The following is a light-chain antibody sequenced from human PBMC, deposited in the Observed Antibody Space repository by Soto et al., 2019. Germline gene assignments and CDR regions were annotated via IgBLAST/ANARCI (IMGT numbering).Light chain of an antibody. CDR1: QSISTY. CDR2: AAS. J-gene: IGKJ2*02. CDR3: QQSYSTPRT. V-gene: IGKV1-39*01. Sequence: DIQMTQSPSSLSASVGDRVTITCRASQSISTYLNWYQQKVGKAPKLLIYAASSLQRGVPSRFSGSGSETDFTLTISSLQPEYLATYYFQQSYSTPRTFGQGTKLEIK.